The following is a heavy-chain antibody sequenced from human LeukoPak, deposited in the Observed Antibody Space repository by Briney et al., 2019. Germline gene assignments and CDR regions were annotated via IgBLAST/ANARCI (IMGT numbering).Heavy chain of an antibody. D-gene: IGHD6-19*01. V-gene: IGHV4-4*07. CDR2: IYTSGST. J-gene: IGHJ4*02. Sequence: SETLSLTCTFSVGSISSYYWSWIRQPAGKGLEGIGRIYTSGSTNYNPSLKSRVTMSVDTSKNQFSLKLSSVTAADTAVYYCARDGGWYPYYFDYWGQGTLVTVSS. CDR1: VGSISSYY. CDR3: ARDGGWYPYYFDY.